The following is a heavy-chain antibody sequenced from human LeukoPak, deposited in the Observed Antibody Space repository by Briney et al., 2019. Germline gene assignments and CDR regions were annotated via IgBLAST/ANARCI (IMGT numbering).Heavy chain of an antibody. CDR3: ARDAGGAFYWYFDL. CDR1: GFTFSSFA. D-gene: IGHD1-26*01. J-gene: IGHJ2*01. V-gene: IGHV3-30-3*01. Sequence: SGGSLRLSCAASGFTFSSFAMHWVRQAPGKGLEWLAVISYDGSNDYYAGSLKGRFTMSRDNSRNTLYLQIKSLRPDDTAVYYCARDAGGAFYWYFDLWGRGTLVTVSS. CDR2: ISYDGSND.